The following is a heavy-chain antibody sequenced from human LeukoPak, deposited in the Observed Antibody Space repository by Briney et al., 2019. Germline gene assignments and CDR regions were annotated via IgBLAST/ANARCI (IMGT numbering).Heavy chain of an antibody. CDR1: GGSISSGSYY. CDR2: IYTSGST. V-gene: IGHV4-61*02. J-gene: IGHJ4*02. CDR3: ARGDEEVSFDY. Sequence: SQTLSLTCTVSGGSISSGSYYWRWIRQPAGKGLEWIGRIYTSGSTNYNPSLKSRVTISVDTSTNQFSLKLSSVTAADTAVNYCARGDEEVSFDYWGQGTLVTVSS.